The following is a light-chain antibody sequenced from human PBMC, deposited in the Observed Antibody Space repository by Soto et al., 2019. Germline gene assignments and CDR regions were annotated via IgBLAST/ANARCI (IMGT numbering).Light chain of an antibody. CDR1: QSVSSY. CDR3: QQRSNWPPYT. V-gene: IGKV3-11*01. Sequence: EIVLTQSPATLSLSPGERVTLSCRTSQSVSSYLAWYQQKPGQAPRLLIYDASNRATGIPVRFSGSGSGTDFTLTISSLEPEDSALYYCQQRSNWPPYTFGQGTKVEIK. J-gene: IGKJ2*01. CDR2: DAS.